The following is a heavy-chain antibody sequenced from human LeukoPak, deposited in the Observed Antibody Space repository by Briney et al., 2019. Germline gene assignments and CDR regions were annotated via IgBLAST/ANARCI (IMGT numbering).Heavy chain of an antibody. J-gene: IGHJ4*02. V-gene: IGHV3-74*01. CDR2: INTDGSST. Sequence: WVSRINTDGSSTSYADSVKGRFTISRDNAKNTLYLQMNSLRAEDTAVYYCAKCTTRNTHYPIDYWGQGTLVTVSS. D-gene: IGHD4-17*01. CDR3: AKCTTRNTHYPIDY.